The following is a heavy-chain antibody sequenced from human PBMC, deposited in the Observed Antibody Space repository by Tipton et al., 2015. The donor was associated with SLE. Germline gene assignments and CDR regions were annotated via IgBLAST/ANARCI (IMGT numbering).Heavy chain of an antibody. D-gene: IGHD5-12*01. CDR3: AKDLVDIVAHYYYYGLDV. Sequence: SLRLSCAASGFTFSSYAMHWVRQAPGKGLEWVAVISYDGSNKYYADSVKGRFTISRDNSKDTLYLQMNSVRVEDTAVYYCAKDLVDIVAHYYYYGLDVWGQGTTVTVSS. J-gene: IGHJ6*02. V-gene: IGHV3-30*04. CDR2: ISYDGSNK. CDR1: GFTFSSYA.